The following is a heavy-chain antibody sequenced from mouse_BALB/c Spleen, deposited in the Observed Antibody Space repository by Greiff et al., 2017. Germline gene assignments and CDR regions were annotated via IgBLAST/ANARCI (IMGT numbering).Heavy chain of an antibody. Sequence: LQQPGSELVRPGASVKLSCKASGYTFTSYWMHWVKQRPGQGLEWIGNIYPGSGSTNYDEKFKSKATLTVDTSSSTAYMQLSSLTSEDSAVYYCTGRDGYNYLDYWGQGTTLTVSS. CDR1: GYTFTSYW. V-gene: IGHV1S22*01. D-gene: IGHD1-2*01. J-gene: IGHJ2*01. CDR2: IYPGSGST. CDR3: TGRDGYNYLDY.